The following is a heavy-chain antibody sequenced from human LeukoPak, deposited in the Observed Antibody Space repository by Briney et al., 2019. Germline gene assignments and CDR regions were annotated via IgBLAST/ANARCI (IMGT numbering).Heavy chain of an antibody. Sequence: SQTLSLTCTVSGGSISSGDYYWSWIRQPPGKGLEWIGYIYYSGSTYYNPSLKSRVTISVDTSKNQFSLKLSSVAAADTAVYYCARYCSSTSCYTTYYYYMDVWGKGTTVTVSS. V-gene: IGHV4-30-4*08. J-gene: IGHJ6*03. CDR1: GGSISSGDYY. CDR2: IYYSGST. D-gene: IGHD2-2*02. CDR3: ARYCSSTSCYTTYYYYMDV.